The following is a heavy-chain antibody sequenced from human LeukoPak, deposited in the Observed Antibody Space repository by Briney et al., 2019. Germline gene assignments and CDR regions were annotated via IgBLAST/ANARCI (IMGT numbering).Heavy chain of an antibody. D-gene: IGHD5-18*01. CDR3: ARAYTYGLNY. CDR2: INPSGGST. CDR1: GYTFTHYY. J-gene: IGHJ4*02. V-gene: IGHV1-46*01. Sequence: GASVKVSCKASGYTFTHYYMHWVRQVPGQGLEWMGTINPSGGSTSYAQKFQGRVTMTRDTSTSTVYMELSSLRTEDTAVFYCARAYTYGLNYCGQGTLVTVSS.